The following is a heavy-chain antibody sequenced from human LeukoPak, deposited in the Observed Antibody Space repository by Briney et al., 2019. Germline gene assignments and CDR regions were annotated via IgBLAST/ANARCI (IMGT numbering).Heavy chain of an antibody. CDR3: ARAYYYDSSGTGMDV. CDR1: GFTFSSYA. V-gene: IGHV3-21*01. Sequence: GRSLRLSCAASGFTFSSYAMHWVRQAPGKGLEWVSSISSSSSYIYYADSVKGRFTISRDNAKNSLYLQMNSLRAEDTAVYYCARAYYYDSSGTGMDVWGQGTTVTVSS. CDR2: ISSSSSYI. D-gene: IGHD3-22*01. J-gene: IGHJ6*02.